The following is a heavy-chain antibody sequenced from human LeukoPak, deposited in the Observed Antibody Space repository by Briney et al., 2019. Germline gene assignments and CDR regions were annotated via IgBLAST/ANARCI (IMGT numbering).Heavy chain of an antibody. CDR2: INPNSGGT. CDR1: GYTFTGYY. Sequence: GASVKVSCKASGYTFTGYYMHWVRQAPGQGLEWMRWINPNSGGTNYAQKFQGRVTMTRDTSISTAYMELSRLRSDDTAVYYCARAARWLVDHYFDYWGQGTLVTVSS. J-gene: IGHJ4*02. V-gene: IGHV1-2*02. CDR3: ARAARWLVDHYFDY. D-gene: IGHD6-19*01.